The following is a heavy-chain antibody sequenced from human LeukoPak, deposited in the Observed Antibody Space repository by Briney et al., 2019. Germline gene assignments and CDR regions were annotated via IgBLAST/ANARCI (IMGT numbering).Heavy chain of an antibody. CDR3: ARGLNGNYDSGAYAY. Sequence: ASVKVSCKASGYTFTSYDIRWARQAPGQGLEWMAWMNPNNANTGYGQKFQGRVTLTKNIAINTAYMELSSLRPEDTAVYDCARGLNGNYDSGAYAYWGQGTLVTVSS. CDR2: MNPNNANT. V-gene: IGHV1-8*01. CDR1: GYTFTSYD. D-gene: IGHD3-22*01. J-gene: IGHJ4*02.